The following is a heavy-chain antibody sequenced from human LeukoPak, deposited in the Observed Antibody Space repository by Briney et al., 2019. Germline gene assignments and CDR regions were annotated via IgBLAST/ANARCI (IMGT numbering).Heavy chain of an antibody. J-gene: IGHJ4*02. D-gene: IGHD1-26*01. CDR2: IKPSNGDT. CDR1: GYNFSGHY. V-gene: IGHV1-2*02. CDR3: ASPPLSSAMYYAH. Sequence: ASVKVSCKASGYNFSGHYMHWVRQAPGQELEWMGWIKPSNGDTNYAQNFQGRVTMTRDTSITTAYMELSSLRSDDTAVYYCASPPLSSAMYYAHWGQGTLVTVSS.